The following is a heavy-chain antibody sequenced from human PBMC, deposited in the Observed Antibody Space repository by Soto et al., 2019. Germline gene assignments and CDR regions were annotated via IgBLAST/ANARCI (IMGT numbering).Heavy chain of an antibody. V-gene: IGHV4-59*01. CDR2: IYYSGST. D-gene: IGHD3-22*01. CDR1: WGSISSYY. Sequence: SETLSLTCTVSWGSISSYYWSWIRQPPGKGLEWIGYIYYSGSTNYNPSLKIRVTISVDTSKNKFSLKLSSVTAADTAVYYCARAVYYDSSGYGAFDIWGQGTMVNVSS. CDR3: ARAVYYDSSGYGAFDI. J-gene: IGHJ3*02.